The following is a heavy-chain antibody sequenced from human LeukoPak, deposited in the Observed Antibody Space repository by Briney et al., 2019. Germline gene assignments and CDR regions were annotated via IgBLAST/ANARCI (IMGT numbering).Heavy chain of an antibody. CDR2: IYYSGST. V-gene: IGHV4-59*08. D-gene: IGHD6-25*01. Sequence: SETLSLTCTVSGGSISSYYWSWIRQPPGKGLEWIGYIYYSGSTNYNPSLKSRVTISVDTSKNQFSLKLSSVTAADTAVYYCARQGGGFRYFDLWGRGTLVTVSS. CDR3: ARQGGGFRYFDL. CDR1: GGSISSYY. J-gene: IGHJ2*01.